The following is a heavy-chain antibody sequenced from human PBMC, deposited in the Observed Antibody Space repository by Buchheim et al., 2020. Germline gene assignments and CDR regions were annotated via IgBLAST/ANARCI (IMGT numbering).Heavy chain of an antibody. CDR1: SGSVGSRTYH. V-gene: IGHV4-61*01. CDR3: ARDRAGDYDIMTGTYFYGMDV. D-gene: IGHD3-9*01. Sequence: HVQLRESGPGLVKPSETLSLTCTVSSGSVGSRTYHWSWIRQPPGKGLEWIGHISYTESTNYSPSLKSRATISVDIAKNQFSLKWTSMTAAETAVYYCARDRAGDYDIMTGTYFYGMDVWGQGTT. J-gene: IGHJ6*02. CDR2: ISYTEST.